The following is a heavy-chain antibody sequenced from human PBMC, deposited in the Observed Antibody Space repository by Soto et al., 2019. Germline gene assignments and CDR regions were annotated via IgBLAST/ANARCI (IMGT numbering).Heavy chain of an antibody. D-gene: IGHD2-15*01. Sequence: SETLSLTCSVSGGSVRSGNYYWSWIRQPPQKGLEWIGYIYFSGSANYNPSLQSRVTISVNTSKDQFSLKLTSVTAADTAVYYCARARLYCSGDSCWPSGFDPWGQGTLFTVSS. CDR1: GGSVRSGNYY. CDR2: IYFSGSA. V-gene: IGHV4-61*01. CDR3: ARARLYCSGDSCWPSGFDP. J-gene: IGHJ5*02.